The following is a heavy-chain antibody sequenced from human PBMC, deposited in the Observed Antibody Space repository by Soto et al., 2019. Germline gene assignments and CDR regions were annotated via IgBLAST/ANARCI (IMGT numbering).Heavy chain of an antibody. Sequence: QVQLVESGGGVVQPGRSLRLSCAASGFTFSSYAMHWVRQAPGKGLEWVAVISYDGSNKYYADSVKGRFTISRDNSKNTLYLQMNSLSAEDTAVYYCAREAQFGSAPNFDYWGQGTLVTVSS. V-gene: IGHV3-30-3*01. CDR1: GFTFSSYA. CDR2: ISYDGSNK. CDR3: AREAQFGSAPNFDY. J-gene: IGHJ4*02. D-gene: IGHD3-10*01.